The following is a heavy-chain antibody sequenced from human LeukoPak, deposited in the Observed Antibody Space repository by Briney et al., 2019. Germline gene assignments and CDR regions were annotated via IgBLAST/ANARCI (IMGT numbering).Heavy chain of an antibody. J-gene: IGHJ4*02. CDR2: IESKTDGGTT. Sequence: GSLRLSCAASGFSFSDAWMSWVRQIPGKGLEWVGRIESKTDGGTTDYAAPVKGRFTISRDDSTNTLYLQMNSLKSEDTAVYYCTTYGSGRKFDYWGQGILVTVSS. V-gene: IGHV3-15*04. D-gene: IGHD3-10*01. CDR3: TTYGSGRKFDY. CDR1: GFSFSDAW.